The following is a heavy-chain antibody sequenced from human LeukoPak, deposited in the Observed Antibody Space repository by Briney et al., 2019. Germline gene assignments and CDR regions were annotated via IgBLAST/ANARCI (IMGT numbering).Heavy chain of an antibody. CDR3: TTSFWGDEQWLKDFDY. Sequence: PGGSLRLSCAASGFTFSNAWMSWVRQAPGKGLEWVGRIKSKTDGWTTDYAAPVKGRFTISRDDSKNTLYLQMNRLKTEDPAVYYGTTSFWGDEQWLKDFDYWGQGTLVTVSS. V-gene: IGHV3-15*01. D-gene: IGHD6-19*01. CDR1: GFTFSNAW. CDR2: IKSKTDGWTT. J-gene: IGHJ4*02.